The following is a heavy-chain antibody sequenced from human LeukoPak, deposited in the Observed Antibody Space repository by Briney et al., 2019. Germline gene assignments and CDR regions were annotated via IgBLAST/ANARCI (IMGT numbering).Heavy chain of an antibody. J-gene: IGHJ1*01. D-gene: IGHD3-16*01. CDR2: ISGSGDNT. V-gene: IGHV3-23*01. Sequence: GGSLRLSCAASGFSFRTYGMSWVRQAPGKRLEWVSGISGSGDNTHNADFVKGRFTISRDNSKNTLYLQMNSLRAEDTAVYYCAKDDDWGRFNHWGQGTLVTVSS. CDR1: GFSFRTYG. CDR3: AKDDDWGRFNH.